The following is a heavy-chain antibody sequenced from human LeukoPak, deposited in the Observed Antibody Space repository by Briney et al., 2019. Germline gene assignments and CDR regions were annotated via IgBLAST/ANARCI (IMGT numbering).Heavy chain of an antibody. D-gene: IGHD5-18*01. CDR1: GYSISSGYY. CDR3: ARGDLYNYGKPFDS. CDR2: IDQRGST. V-gene: IGHV4-38-2*01. Sequence: SETLSLTCAVSGYSISSGYYWGWIRQPPGKGLEWTASIDQRGSTYYNPSLKSRVTISVDTSKNQFSLKLTSVTAADTAVYYCARGDLYNYGKPFDSWGQGTLVTVSS. J-gene: IGHJ4*02.